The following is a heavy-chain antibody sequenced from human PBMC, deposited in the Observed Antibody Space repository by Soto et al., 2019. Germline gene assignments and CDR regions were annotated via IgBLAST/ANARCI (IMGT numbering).Heavy chain of an antibody. D-gene: IGHD6-19*01. J-gene: IGHJ3*02. V-gene: IGHV6-1*01. CDR1: GDSVSSNSAA. CDR3: ARSSQWQGDASDI. CDR2: TYYRSKWYN. Sequence: SQTLSLTCAISGDSVSSNSAAWNWIRQSPSRGLEWLGRTYYRSKWYNDYAVPVKSRITIKPDTPKNQVSLQLNSVTPEDTAVYYCARSSQWQGDASDIWGQGTMVTVSS.